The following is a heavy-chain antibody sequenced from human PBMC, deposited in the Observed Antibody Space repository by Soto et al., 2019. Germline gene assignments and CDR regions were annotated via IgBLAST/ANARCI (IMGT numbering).Heavy chain of an antibody. V-gene: IGHV3-23*01. Sequence: LRLSCAASGFTFSGYAMSWVRQAPGKGLEWVSAISGDGGSTFSADSVKGRFTISRDNAKNSLSLEMTSLTAEDTAVYYCARDRAMATMTFDSWGPGSLVTVSS. CDR3: ARDRAMATMTFDS. CDR2: ISGDGGST. D-gene: IGHD5-12*01. CDR1: GFTFSGYA. J-gene: IGHJ4*02.